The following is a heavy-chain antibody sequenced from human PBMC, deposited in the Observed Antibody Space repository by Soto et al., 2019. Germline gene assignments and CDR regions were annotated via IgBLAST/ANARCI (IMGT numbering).Heavy chain of an antibody. CDR1: GGSISSSSYF. CDR2: IYYSGST. V-gene: IGHV4-39*01. D-gene: IGHD2-21*02. CDR3: ARHPSDFWFDP. J-gene: IGHJ5*02. Sequence: SETLSLTCTVSGGSISSSSYFWGWIRQPPGKGLEWIGSIYYSGSTYYNPSLKSRVTVSVDTSKNQFSLKLSSVTAADTAVYYCARHPSDFWFDPWGQGTLVTVS.